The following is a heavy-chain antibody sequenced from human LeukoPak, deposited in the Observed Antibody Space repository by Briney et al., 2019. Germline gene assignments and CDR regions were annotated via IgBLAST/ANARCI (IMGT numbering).Heavy chain of an antibody. CDR1: GYSISSGYY. V-gene: IGHV4-38-2*02. CDR3: ARTGYRRWFDP. D-gene: IGHD3-16*02. CDR2: IYYTGST. Sequence: SETLSLTCTVSGYSISSGYYWGWIRRPPGKGLEWIGSIYYTGSTYYNPSLRSRVTISLDTSKYQFSLKLTSVTAADTAVYYCARTGYRRWFDPWGQGTLVTVSS. J-gene: IGHJ5*02.